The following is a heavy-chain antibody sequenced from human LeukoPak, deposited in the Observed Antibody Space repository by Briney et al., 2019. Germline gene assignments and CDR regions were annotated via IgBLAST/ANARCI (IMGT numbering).Heavy chain of an antibody. Sequence: GRSLRLSCAASGFTFSNYAMHWVRQAPGKGLQWISHIDSTDTIHYADSVKGRFTISRDNAKNSLYLQMNSLRAEDTAVYYCARSSGSYRPMGYWGQGTLVTVSS. J-gene: IGHJ4*02. V-gene: IGHV3-69-1*02. D-gene: IGHD3-22*01. CDR1: GFTFSNYA. CDR3: ARSSGSYRPMGY. CDR2: IDSTDTI.